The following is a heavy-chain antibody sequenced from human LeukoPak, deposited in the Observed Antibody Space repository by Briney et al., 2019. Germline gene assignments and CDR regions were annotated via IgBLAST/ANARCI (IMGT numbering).Heavy chain of an antibody. V-gene: IGHV4-59*08. CDR1: GGSISSYY. Sequence: SETLSLTCTVSGGSISSYYWSWIRQPPGKGLEWIGYIYYSGSTNYNPSLKSRVTISVDTSKNQFSLKLNSVTAADTAVYYCARKPIFASGRHWYYFDNWGQGTLVTVSS. J-gene: IGHJ4*02. CDR3: ARKPIFASGRHWYYFDN. CDR2: IYYSGST. D-gene: IGHD3-10*01.